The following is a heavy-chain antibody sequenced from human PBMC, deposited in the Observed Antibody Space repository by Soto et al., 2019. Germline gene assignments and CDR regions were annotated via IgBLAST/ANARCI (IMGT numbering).Heavy chain of an antibody. CDR2: IYYSGST. D-gene: IGHD2-2*01. CDR1: GGSISSSSYY. J-gene: IGHJ5*02. Sequence: SKTLSLTCTVSGGSISSSSYYWGWIRQPPGKGLEWIGSIYYSGSTYYNPSLKSRVTISVDTSKNQFSLKLSSVTAADTAVYYCARGGNIVVVPAANWFDPWGQGTLVTVSS. V-gene: IGHV4-39*07. CDR3: ARGGNIVVVPAANWFDP.